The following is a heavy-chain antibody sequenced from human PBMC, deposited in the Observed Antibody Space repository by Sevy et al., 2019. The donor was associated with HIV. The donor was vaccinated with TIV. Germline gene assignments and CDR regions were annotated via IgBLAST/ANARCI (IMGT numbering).Heavy chain of an antibody. D-gene: IGHD6-19*01. Sequence: ASVKVSCKASGGTFSSYAISWVRQAPGQGLEWMGGIIPIFGTANYAQKFQGGVTITADESTSTAYMELGSLRSEDTAVYYCARAVAPGIAVAGTIGSYYYYGMDVWGQGTTVTVSS. CDR3: ARAVAPGIAVAGTIGSYYYYGMDV. CDR1: GGTFSSYA. J-gene: IGHJ6*02. CDR2: IIPIFGTA. V-gene: IGHV1-69*13.